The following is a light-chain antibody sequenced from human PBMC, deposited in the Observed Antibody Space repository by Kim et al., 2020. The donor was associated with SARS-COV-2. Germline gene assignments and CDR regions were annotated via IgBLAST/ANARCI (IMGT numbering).Light chain of an antibody. J-gene: IGLJ3*02. V-gene: IGLV1-40*01. CDR1: SSKIGAGYD. Sequence: VTISCTGSSSKIGAGYDVHWYQQLPGTAPKLLIYGNSNRPSGVPDRFSGSKSGTSASLAITGLQAEDEADYYCQSYDSSLSGSMVFGGGTKLTVL. CDR2: GNS. CDR3: QSYDSSLSGSMV.